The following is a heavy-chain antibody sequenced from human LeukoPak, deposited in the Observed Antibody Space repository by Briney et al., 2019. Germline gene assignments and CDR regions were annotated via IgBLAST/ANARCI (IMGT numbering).Heavy chain of an antibody. CDR3: VRGAYSSGWLNFDY. CDR2: ISGSGGST. J-gene: IGHJ4*02. CDR1: GFTFSSYA. V-gene: IGHV3-23*01. D-gene: IGHD6-13*01. Sequence: PGGSLRLSCAASGFTFSSYAMSWVRQAPGKGLDWVSAISGSGGSTNYADSVKGRVTISRDNSKNTLYLQMNSLRAEDTAVYYCVRGAYSSGWLNFDYWGQGTLVTVSS.